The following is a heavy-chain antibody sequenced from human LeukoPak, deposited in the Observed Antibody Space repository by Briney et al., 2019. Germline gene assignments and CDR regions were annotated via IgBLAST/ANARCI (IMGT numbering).Heavy chain of an antibody. Sequence: ASVKVSCTASGCTFSSYAISWVRQAPGQGLEWMGGIIPIFGTANYAQKVQGRVTITADNSTSTAYMELNSLRSEDTAVYYCARAQVYTSSWYDGFGAFDIWGQGTMVTVSS. CDR1: GCTFSSYA. D-gene: IGHD6-13*01. J-gene: IGHJ3*02. CDR2: IIPIFGTA. V-gene: IGHV1-69*06. CDR3: ARAQVYTSSWYDGFGAFDI.